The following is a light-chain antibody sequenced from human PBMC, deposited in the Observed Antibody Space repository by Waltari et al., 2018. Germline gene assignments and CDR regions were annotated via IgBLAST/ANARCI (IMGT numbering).Light chain of an antibody. CDR1: ALPNQY. V-gene: IGLV3-25*03. J-gene: IGLJ2*01. Sequence: SYELTQSPSLSVSPGQTARITCSGDALPNQYASWYRQKPGQAPVLVMYKDSERPSRIPERFSGSSSGTTVTLTITAVQAEDEADYYCHSADNSNSYQVFGGGTKLTVL. CDR3: HSADNSNSYQV. CDR2: KDS.